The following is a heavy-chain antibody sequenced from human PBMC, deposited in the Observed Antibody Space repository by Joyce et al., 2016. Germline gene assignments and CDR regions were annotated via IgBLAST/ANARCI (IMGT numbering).Heavy chain of an antibody. CDR3: ARSLRLFGDLVRFDP. V-gene: IGHV4-34*01. CDR2: IHDSGDT. J-gene: IGHJ5*02. CDR1: GGSFSGYY. Sequence: QIQLQQWGAGLLKPSETLSLTCAVHGGSFSGYYWSWIRQPPGKGPEWIGEIHDSGDTNYNTTLKNRITMSVDVSKKQVSVRLGSVTAADTGVYYCARSLRLFGDLVRFDPWGQGTLVTVSS. D-gene: IGHD3-16*01.